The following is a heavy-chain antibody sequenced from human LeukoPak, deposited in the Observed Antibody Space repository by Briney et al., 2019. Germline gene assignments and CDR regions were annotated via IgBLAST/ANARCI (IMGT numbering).Heavy chain of an antibody. V-gene: IGHV3-21*01. Sequence: GGSLRLSCAASGFTFSSYSMNWVRQAPGKGLEWVSSISSSSSYIYYADSVKGRFTISRDNAKNSLYLQMNSLRAEDTAVYYCARGHRIAVAGPTGGYWGQGTLVTVSS. J-gene: IGHJ4*02. D-gene: IGHD6-19*01. CDR3: ARGHRIAVAGPTGGY. CDR2: ISSSSSYI. CDR1: GFTFSSYS.